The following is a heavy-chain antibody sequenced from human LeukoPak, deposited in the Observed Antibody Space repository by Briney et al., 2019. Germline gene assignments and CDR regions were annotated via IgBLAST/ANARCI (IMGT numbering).Heavy chain of an antibody. CDR2: IYYSGST. CDR3: ARMGVYYYYYYMDV. CDR1: GGSISSYY. V-gene: IGHV4-59*01. D-gene: IGHD2-8*01. J-gene: IGHJ6*03. Sequence: SETLSLTCTVSGGSISSYYWSWIRQPPGKGLEWIGYIYYSGSTNYNPPLKSRDTISVDTSKNQFSLKLSSVTAADTAVYYCARMGVYYYYYYMDVWGKGTTVTVSS.